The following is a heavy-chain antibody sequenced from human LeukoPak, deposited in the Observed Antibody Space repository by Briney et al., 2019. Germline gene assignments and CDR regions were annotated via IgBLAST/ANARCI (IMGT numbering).Heavy chain of an antibody. CDR3: ARERGMTYYDILTGYYEYYYYGMDV. V-gene: IGHV6-1*01. J-gene: IGHJ6*02. CDR1: GDSVSSNSAA. Sequence: SQTLSLTCAISGDSVSSNSAAWNWIRQSPSRGLEWLGRTYYRSKWYNDYAVSVKSRITINPDTSKNQFSLQLNSVTPEDTAVYYCARERGMTYYDILTGYYEYYYYGMDVWGQGTTVTVSS. CDR2: TYYRSKWYN. D-gene: IGHD3-9*01.